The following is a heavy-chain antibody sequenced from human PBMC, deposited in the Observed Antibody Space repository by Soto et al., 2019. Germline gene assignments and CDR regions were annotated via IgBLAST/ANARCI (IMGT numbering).Heavy chain of an antibody. D-gene: IGHD3-3*01. Sequence: ASVKVSCKASGYTFTGYFVHWVRQAPGQGPEWMGWISPNSGNTNYAQKFQDRATMTSDTSITTAFMELNRLTSDDTAVYYCARGNEVFDFDFWGLGTLVTVSS. J-gene: IGHJ5*01. V-gene: IGHV1-2*02. CDR1: GYTFTGYF. CDR2: ISPNSGNT. CDR3: ARGNEVFDFDF.